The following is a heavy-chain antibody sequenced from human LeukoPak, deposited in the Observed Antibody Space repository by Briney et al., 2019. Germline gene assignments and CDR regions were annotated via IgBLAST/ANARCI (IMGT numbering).Heavy chain of an antibody. D-gene: IGHD3-3*01. CDR2: INPSGGST. CDR1: GYTFTSYY. CDR3: ARGLRFLEWLSPGSAGYWFDP. J-gene: IGHJ5*02. V-gene: IGHV1-46*01. Sequence: ASVKVSCKASGYTFTSYYMHWVRQAPGQGLEWMGIINPSGGSTSYAQKFQGRVTMTRDTSKNQFSLKLSSVTAADTAVYYCARGLRFLEWLSPGSAGYWFDPWGQGTLVTVSS.